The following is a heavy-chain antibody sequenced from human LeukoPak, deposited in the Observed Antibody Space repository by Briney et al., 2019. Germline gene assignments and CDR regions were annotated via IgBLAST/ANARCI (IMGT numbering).Heavy chain of an antibody. Sequence: GGSLRLSCAASGFTFSSYSMNWVRQAPGKGLEWVSSISSSSSYIYYAGSVKGRFTISRDNAKNSVHLQMNSLRAEDTAVYYCARDLTSSGWYPYYFDYWGQGTLVTVSS. CDR2: ISSSSSYI. D-gene: IGHD6-19*01. CDR3: ARDLTSSGWYPYYFDY. J-gene: IGHJ4*02. CDR1: GFTFSSYS. V-gene: IGHV3-21*01.